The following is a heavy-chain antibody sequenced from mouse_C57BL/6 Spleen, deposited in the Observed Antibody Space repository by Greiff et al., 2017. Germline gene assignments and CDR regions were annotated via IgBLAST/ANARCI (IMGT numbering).Heavy chain of an antibody. CDR2: IYPGDGDT. CDR1: GYAFSSSW. J-gene: IGHJ2*01. D-gene: IGHD1-1*01. Sequence: QVQLQQSRPELVKPGASVKISCKASGYAFSSSWMNWVKQRPGKGLEWIGRIYPGDGDTNYNGKFKGKATLTADKSSSTAYMQLSSLTSEDSAVYFCARSYYYGSSYIDYWGQGTTLTVSS. CDR3: ARSYYYGSSYIDY. V-gene: IGHV1-82*01.